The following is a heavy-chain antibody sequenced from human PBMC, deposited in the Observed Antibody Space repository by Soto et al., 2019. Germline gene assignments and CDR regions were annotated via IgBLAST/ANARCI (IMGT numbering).Heavy chain of an antibody. CDR1: CYTFTSYG. J-gene: IGHJ5*02. D-gene: IGHD6-25*01. CDR2: ISAYNGNT. Sequence: EKVYCKASCYTFTSYGNSWVGQAAGQGLEWMGWISAYNGNTNYAQKLQGTVPMTTATSTSTAYMELRSLRSDDTAVYYCARDSGSWFDPWGQGTLVTVSS. V-gene: IGHV1-18*01. CDR3: ARDSGSWFDP.